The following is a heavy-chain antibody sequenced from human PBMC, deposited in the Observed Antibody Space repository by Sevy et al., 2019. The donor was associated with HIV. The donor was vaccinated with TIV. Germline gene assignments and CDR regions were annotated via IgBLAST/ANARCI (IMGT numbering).Heavy chain of an antibody. CDR2: FDPEDGER. CDR1: GYTLTKLS. J-gene: IGHJ4*02. V-gene: IGHV1-24*01. D-gene: IGHD3-22*01. Sequence: ASVKVSWKVSGYTLTKLSMHWVRQAPGKGLEWMRSFDPEDGERIYAQNFQGRVTMSEDTSTDTAYMDLSSLRSDDTAVYFCAATREYYYGKSGYFDYWGQGTLVTVSS. CDR3: AATREYYYGKSGYFDY.